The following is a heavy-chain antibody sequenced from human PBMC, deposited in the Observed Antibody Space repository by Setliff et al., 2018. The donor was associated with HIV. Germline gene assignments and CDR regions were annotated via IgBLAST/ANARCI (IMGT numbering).Heavy chain of an antibody. J-gene: IGHJ4*02. D-gene: IGHD4-17*01. CDR2: INHSGST. CDR1: GGSITGDNYS. V-gene: IGHV4-34*01. CDR3: ARGLYYGDYGY. Sequence: TSETLSLTCSVSGGSITGDNYSWGWIRQPPGKGLEWIGEINHSGSTNCNPSLKSRVTISVDTSKNQFSLNLSSVTAADTAVYYCARGLYYGDYGYWGQGTLVTVSS.